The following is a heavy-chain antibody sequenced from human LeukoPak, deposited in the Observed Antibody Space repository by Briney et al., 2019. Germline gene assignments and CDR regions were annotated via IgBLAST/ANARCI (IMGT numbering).Heavy chain of an antibody. V-gene: IGHV4-38-2*02. D-gene: IGHD2-15*01. CDR1: GYSISSVYY. CDR2: IYHSGST. CDR3: ARASCGGSCYVDY. J-gene: IGHJ4*02. Sequence: SETLSLTCTVSGYSISSVYYWGWIRQPPGKGLEWIGIIYHSGSTYYNPSLKSRVTISVDTSKSQFSLKLSSVTAADTAVYYCARASCGGSCYVDYWGQGTLVTVSS.